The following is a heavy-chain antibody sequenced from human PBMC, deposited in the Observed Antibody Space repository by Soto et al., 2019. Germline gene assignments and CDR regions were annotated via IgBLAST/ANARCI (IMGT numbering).Heavy chain of an antibody. J-gene: IGHJ4*02. V-gene: IGHV4-34*01. CDR1: GGSFSGYY. CDR3: AGLYPYESSGYHLYY. CDR2: INHSGST. Sequence: SETLSLTCAVYGGSFSGYYWSWIRQRPGKGLEWIGEINHSGSTNYNPSLKSRVTISVDTSKNQFSLKLSSVTAADTSVYYCAGLYPYESSGYHLYYWGQRTLVTVSS. D-gene: IGHD3-22*01.